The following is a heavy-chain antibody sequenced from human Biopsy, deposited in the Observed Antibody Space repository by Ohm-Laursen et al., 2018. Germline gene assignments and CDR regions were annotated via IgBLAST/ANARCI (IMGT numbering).Heavy chain of an antibody. V-gene: IGHV4-34*01. D-gene: IGHD5-18*01. CDR1: GGSFTGYY. J-gene: IGHJ4*02. Sequence: TLSLTCAVYGGSFTGYYWTWIRQAPGKGLEWIAEINHSGNTNYNPSLKSRVTISVDTSKKQFSLKLSSVTAADTAVYYCARGDVTGDNFGYRLFDYWGRGTLVTVSS. CDR3: ARGDVTGDNFGYRLFDY. CDR2: INHSGNT.